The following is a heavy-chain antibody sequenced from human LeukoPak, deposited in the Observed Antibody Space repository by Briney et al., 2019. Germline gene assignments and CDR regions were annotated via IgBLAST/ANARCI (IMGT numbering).Heavy chain of an antibody. CDR3: AKDLTMIVVAIFDY. D-gene: IGHD3-22*01. CDR1: GFTFSSYA. Sequence: GGSLRLSCAASGFTFSSYAMSWVRQAPGKGLEWVSAISGSGGSTYYADSVKGRFTISRDNSKNTLYLQMNSLGAEDTAVYYCAKDLTMIVVAIFDYWGQGTLVTVSS. V-gene: IGHV3-23*01. CDR2: ISGSGGST. J-gene: IGHJ4*02.